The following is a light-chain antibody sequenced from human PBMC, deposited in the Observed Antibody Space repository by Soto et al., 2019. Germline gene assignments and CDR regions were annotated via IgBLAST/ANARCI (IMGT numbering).Light chain of an antibody. J-gene: IGLJ2*01. V-gene: IGLV1-44*01. CDR2: TNN. CDR1: SSNIGSRT. CDR3: AAWDDSLNGV. Sequence: QAVVTQPPSASGTPGQRVIISCSGSSSNIGSRTVSWYQQLPGTAPTLLIYTNNQRPSGVPDRFSGSKSGTSASLAISGLQSDDEADYYCAAWDDSLNGVFGGGTKLTVL.